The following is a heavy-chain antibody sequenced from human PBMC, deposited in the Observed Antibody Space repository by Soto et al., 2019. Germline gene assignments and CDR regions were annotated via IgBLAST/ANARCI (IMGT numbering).Heavy chain of an antibody. D-gene: IGHD6-13*01. CDR3: ARSASGAAAGVNWFDP. V-gene: IGHV3-21*01. J-gene: IGHJ5*02. CDR2: ISSSSSYI. CDR1: GFTFSSYS. Sequence: GGSLRLSCAACGFTFSSYSMNWVRQAPGKGLEWVSSISSSSSYIYYADSVKGRFTISRDNAKNSLYLQMNSLRAEDTAVYYCARSASGAAAGVNWFDPWGQGTLVTVSS.